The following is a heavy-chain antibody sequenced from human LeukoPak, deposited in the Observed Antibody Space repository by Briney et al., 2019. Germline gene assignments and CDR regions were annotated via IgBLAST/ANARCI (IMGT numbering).Heavy chain of an antibody. D-gene: IGHD5-18*01. Sequence: PSETLSLTCTVSGGSISSYYWSWIRQPPGKGLEWIGYIHYSGSTNYNPSLKSRVTISVDTSKNQFSLKLSSVTAADTAVYYCARHMVNYYYYGMDVWGQGTTVTVSS. CDR2: IHYSGST. V-gene: IGHV4-59*08. CDR3: ARHMVNYYYYGMDV. CDR1: GGSISSYY. J-gene: IGHJ6*02.